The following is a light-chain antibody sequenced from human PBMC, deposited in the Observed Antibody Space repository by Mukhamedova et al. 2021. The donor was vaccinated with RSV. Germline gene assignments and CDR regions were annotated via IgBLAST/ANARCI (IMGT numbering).Light chain of an antibody. Sequence: TISCTGSSSNIGAGYDVLWYQQLPGTAPKLLIYGNSNRPSGVPDRFSGSKSGTSASLAINGLQAEDEADYYCQSYDSSLSGVAFG. CDR3: QSYDSSLSGVA. V-gene: IGLV1-40*01. CDR2: GNS. CDR1: SSNIGAGYD. J-gene: IGLJ2*01.